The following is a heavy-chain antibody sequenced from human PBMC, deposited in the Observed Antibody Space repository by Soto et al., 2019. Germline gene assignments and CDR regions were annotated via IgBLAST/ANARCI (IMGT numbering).Heavy chain of an antibody. V-gene: IGHV1-2*02. CDR3: ARAGSSGWYIAQPKNDNWFDP. D-gene: IGHD6-19*01. Sequence: QVQLVQSGAEVKKPGASVKVSCKAYGYTFTGYYMHWVRQAPGQGLEWMGWINPNSGVTNYAQKFQGRVTMTRDTSISSACMELSRLRSDDTAVYYCARAGSSGWYIAQPKNDNWFDPWGQGTLVTVSS. J-gene: IGHJ5*02. CDR1: GYTFTGYY. CDR2: INPNSGVT.